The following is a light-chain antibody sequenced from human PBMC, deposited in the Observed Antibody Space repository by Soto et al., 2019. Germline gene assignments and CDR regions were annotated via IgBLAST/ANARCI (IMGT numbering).Light chain of an antibody. CDR2: AAS. CDR3: HQASSFPYT. V-gene: IGKV1-12*01. Sequence: DIQMTQSPSSVSASVGDTINITCRASQDIKKWLAWYQQKPGKAPKVLIYAASNLESGVSSRFSGSGAGTEFSLTISSLQTEDFATDFCHQASSFPYTFGPGTKVDIK. J-gene: IGKJ3*01. CDR1: QDIKKW.